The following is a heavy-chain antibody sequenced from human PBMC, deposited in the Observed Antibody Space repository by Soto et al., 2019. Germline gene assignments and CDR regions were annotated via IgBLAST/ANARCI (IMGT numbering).Heavy chain of an antibody. V-gene: IGHV5-51*01. CDR1: GYSFTSYW. CDR2: IYPGDSDT. D-gene: IGHD2-15*01. Sequence: PGESLKISCKGSGYSFTSYWIGWVRQMPGKGLEWMGIIYPGDSDTRYSPSLQGQVTISADKSISTAYLQWSSLKASDTAMYYCARDQGRYCSGGSCYSTAIAPYYYGMDVWGQGTTVTVSS. CDR3: ARDQGRYCSGGSCYSTAIAPYYYGMDV. J-gene: IGHJ6*02.